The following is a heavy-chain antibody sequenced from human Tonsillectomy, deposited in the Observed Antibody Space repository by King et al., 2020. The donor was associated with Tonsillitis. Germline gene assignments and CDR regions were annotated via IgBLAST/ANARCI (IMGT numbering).Heavy chain of an antibody. Sequence: EQLVQSGGGLVQPGGSLRLSCAASGFTFSNYAMNWVRQATGKGLEWVSGLSGSGATTFYADSVKGRFTVPKDNSKTTLFLQINSLRAEDTAVYYCAKYNGDFYDPENAFDIWGQGTMVTVSS. CDR1: GFTFSNYA. J-gene: IGHJ3*02. V-gene: IGHV3-23*04. CDR2: LSGSGATT. CDR3: AKYNGDFYDPENAFDI. D-gene: IGHD3-3*01.